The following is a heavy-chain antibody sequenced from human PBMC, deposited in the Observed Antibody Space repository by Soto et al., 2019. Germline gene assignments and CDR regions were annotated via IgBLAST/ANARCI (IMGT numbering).Heavy chain of an antibody. CDR3: ARDGLGYYYYYGMDV. CDR2: ISSSSSYI. CDR1: GFTFSSYS. V-gene: IGHV3-21*04. J-gene: IGHJ6*02. D-gene: IGHD4-17*01. Sequence: GGSLRLSCAASGFTFSSYSMNWVRQAPGKGLEWVSSISSSSSYIYYADSVKGRFTISRDNAKNSLYLQMNSLRAADTAVYYCARDGLGYYYYYGMDVWGQGTTVTVSS.